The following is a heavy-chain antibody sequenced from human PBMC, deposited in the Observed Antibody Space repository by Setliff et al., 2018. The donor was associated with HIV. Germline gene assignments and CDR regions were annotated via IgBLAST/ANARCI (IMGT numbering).Heavy chain of an antibody. D-gene: IGHD3-10*01. J-gene: IGHJ6*02. CDR1: GYSISSGYY. Sequence: PSETLSLTCPVSGYSISSGYYWGWIRQPPGRGLEWIGAIHHSGNTYYNPSLKSRVTISVDTSKNLFSLKVNSVTAADTAVYCCARHDITLVRGLVWGQGTTVTVSS. CDR3: ARHDITLVRGLV. V-gene: IGHV4-38-2*01. CDR2: IHHSGNT.